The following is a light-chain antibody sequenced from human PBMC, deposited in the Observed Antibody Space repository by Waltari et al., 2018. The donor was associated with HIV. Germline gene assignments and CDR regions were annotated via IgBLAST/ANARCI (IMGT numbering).Light chain of an antibody. CDR1: QSFLKSANDKNY. V-gene: IGKV4-1*01. J-gene: IGKJ3*01. Sequence: DIVMTQSPDSLAVSLGEGATINCKSSQSFLKSANDKNYLAWYQQKPGQPPKLLIYWASYRESGVPDRFSGSGSGTDFTLTISSLQAEDVAVYYCQQYYTTPLFTFGPGTRVDIK. CDR3: QQYYTTPLFT. CDR2: WAS.